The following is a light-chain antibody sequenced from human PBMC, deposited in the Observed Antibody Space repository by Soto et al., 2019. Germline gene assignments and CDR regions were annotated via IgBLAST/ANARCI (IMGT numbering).Light chain of an antibody. J-gene: IGLJ3*02. CDR1: SSDVGGYNY. Sequence: QSALTQPASVAGSPGQSITISCTGTSSDVGGYNYVSWYHQHPGKAPKLMIYEVSNRPSGVSNRFSGSKSGNTASLTISGRQAEDQADYYCCSYTSSNTGVFGGGTKLTVL. CDR3: CSYTSSNTGV. CDR2: EVS. V-gene: IGLV2-14*01.